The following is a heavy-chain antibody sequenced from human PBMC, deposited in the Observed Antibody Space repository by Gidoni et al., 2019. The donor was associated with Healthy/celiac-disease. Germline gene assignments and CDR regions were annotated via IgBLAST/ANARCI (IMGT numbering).Heavy chain of an antibody. V-gene: IGHV1-46*03. J-gene: IGHJ6*02. CDR1: GYTFTSYY. Sequence: QVQLVQSGAEVKKPGASVKVSCKASGYTFTSYYMHWVRQAPGQGLEWMGIINPSGGSTSYAQKFQGRVTMTRDTSTSTVYMELSSLRSEDTAVYYCARDPLRQQLAYYYYGMDVWGQGTTVTVSS. D-gene: IGHD6-13*01. CDR2: INPSGGST. CDR3: ARDPLRQQLAYYYYGMDV.